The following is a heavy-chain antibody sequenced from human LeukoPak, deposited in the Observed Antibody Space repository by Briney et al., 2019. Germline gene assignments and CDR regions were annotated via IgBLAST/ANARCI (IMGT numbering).Heavy chain of an antibody. CDR1: GGTFSSYA. Sequence: SVKVSCKASGGTFSSYAISWVRQAPGQGLEWMGRIIPILGIANYAQKFQGRVTITADKSTSTAYMELSSLRSEDTAVYYCARGLSMVRGVNYYYGMDVWVQGTTVTVSS. CDR2: IIPILGIA. J-gene: IGHJ6*02. CDR3: ARGLSMVRGVNYYYGMDV. V-gene: IGHV1-69*04. D-gene: IGHD3-10*01.